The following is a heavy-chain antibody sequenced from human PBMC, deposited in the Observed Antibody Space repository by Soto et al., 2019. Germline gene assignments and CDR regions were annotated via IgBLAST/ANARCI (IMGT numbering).Heavy chain of an antibody. J-gene: IGHJ3*02. CDR3: ARGGFQWLAFDI. D-gene: IGHD6-19*01. V-gene: IGHV4-34*01. Sequence: QVQLQQWGAGLLKPSETLSLTCAVYGGSFSGYYWSWIRQPPGKGLEWIGEINHSGSTNYNPSLRSRVTISVDTSKNQFSLKLSSVTAADTAVYYCARGGFQWLAFDIWGQGTMVTVSS. CDR2: INHSGST. CDR1: GGSFSGYY.